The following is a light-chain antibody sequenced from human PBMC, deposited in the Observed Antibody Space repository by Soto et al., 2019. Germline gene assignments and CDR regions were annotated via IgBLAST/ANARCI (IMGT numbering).Light chain of an antibody. J-gene: IGKJ1*01. CDR1: QNINSW. CDR3: QQYNVYSWT. CDR2: EAS. Sequence: DIHMTQSPSTLSASVGDRVTITWRASQNINSWLAWYQQKPGKAPKLLIYEASSLEKGVPARFGGSGSGTEFTLTISSLQPDDFATYYCQQYNVYSWTFGQGTKVDNK. V-gene: IGKV1-5*03.